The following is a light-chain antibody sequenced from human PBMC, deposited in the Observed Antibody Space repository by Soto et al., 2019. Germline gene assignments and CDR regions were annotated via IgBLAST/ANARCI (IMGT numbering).Light chain of an antibody. Sequence: DIQMTQSPSSLSASVGDRVTITCPASQGISNYLAWYQQKPGKVPKLLIYSASPLQSGVPSRFSGSGSGTDFTLTISSLQPEDVATYYCQKYNSALFSFIAGTQGDIK. J-gene: IGKJ3*01. V-gene: IGKV1-27*01. CDR1: QGISNY. CDR3: QKYNSALFS. CDR2: SAS.